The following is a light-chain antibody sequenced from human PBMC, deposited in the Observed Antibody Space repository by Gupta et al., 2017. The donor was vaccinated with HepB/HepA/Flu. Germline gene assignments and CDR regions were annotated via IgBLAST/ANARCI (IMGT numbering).Light chain of an antibody. CDR1: HAMSNY. CDR3: QKYNSAPVI. CDR2: GSS. V-gene: IGKV1-27*01. J-gene: IGKJ5*01. Sequence: DIQLTQSPSSLSASIGDTVTITCRASHAMSNYLAWYQQRPGSITRLLIFGSSNLHSGVPTRFSGSGSGTHFTLTINGVQPEDFATDFCQKYNSAPVIFGQGTRVEIK.